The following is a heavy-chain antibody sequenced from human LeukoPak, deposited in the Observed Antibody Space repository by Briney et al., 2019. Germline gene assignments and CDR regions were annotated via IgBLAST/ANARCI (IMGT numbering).Heavy chain of an antibody. D-gene: IGHD1-26*01. CDR3: AKDQGGSYAARGFDI. CDR1: GFTFSSYS. V-gene: IGHV3-21*04. J-gene: IGHJ3*02. Sequence: GGSLRLSCAASGFTFSSYSMNWVRQAPGKGLEWVSSISGSSSYIYYADSVKGRFTISRDNAKSSLYLQMNSLRAEDTAVYYCAKDQGGSYAARGFDIWGQGTMVTVSS. CDR2: ISGSSSYI.